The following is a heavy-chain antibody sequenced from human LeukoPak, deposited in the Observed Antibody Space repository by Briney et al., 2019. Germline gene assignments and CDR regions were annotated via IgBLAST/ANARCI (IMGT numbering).Heavy chain of an antibody. D-gene: IGHD1-7*01. CDR1: GGTFSSYA. CDR3: AREGNSYYYYYGMDV. J-gene: IGHJ6*04. CDR2: LIPIFGTA. Sequence: SVKVSCKASGGTFSSYAISWVRQAPGQGLEWMGGLIPIFGTANYAQKFQGRVTITADESTSTAYMELSSLRSEDTAVYYCAREGNSYYYYYGMDVWGKETTVTVSS. V-gene: IGHV1-69*13.